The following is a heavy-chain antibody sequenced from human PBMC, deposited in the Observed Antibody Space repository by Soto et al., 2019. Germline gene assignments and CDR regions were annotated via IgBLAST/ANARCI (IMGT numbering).Heavy chain of an antibody. J-gene: IGHJ4*02. CDR2: ISGSGGST. Sequence: PGGSLRLSCAASGFTFSSYAMSWVRQAPGKGLEWVSAISGSGGSTYYADSVKGRFTISRDNSKNTLYLQMNSLRAEDTAVYYCAKRRSSAYGSGPRYFDYWGQGTLVTVSS. CDR3: AKRRSSAYGSGPRYFDY. CDR1: GFTFSSYA. D-gene: IGHD3-10*01. V-gene: IGHV3-23*01.